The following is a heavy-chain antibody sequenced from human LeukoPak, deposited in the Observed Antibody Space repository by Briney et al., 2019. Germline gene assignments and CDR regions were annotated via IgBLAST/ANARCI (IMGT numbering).Heavy chain of an antibody. D-gene: IGHD6-13*01. CDR3: ARDSAAGTHRLDY. J-gene: IGHJ4*02. CDR2: IYTTGST. V-gene: IGHV4-4*07. Sequence: SETLSPTCTVSGGSISSYYWNWIRQPAGKGLEWIGRIYTTGSTNYNPSLKSRVTMSVDTSKNQFSLKLNSVTAADTAVYYCARDSAAGTHRLDYWGQGTLVTVSS. CDR1: GGSISSYY.